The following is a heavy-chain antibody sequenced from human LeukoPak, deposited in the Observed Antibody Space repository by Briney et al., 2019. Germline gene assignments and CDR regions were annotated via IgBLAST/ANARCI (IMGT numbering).Heavy chain of an antibody. D-gene: IGHD5-24*01. Sequence: GASVKVSCKASGHTFTGYHMHWVRQAPGQGLEWMGWIDPNSGGTNYVQKFQGRVTMTRDTSISTAYMELSRLRSDDTAVYYCAGDTGRDGYSFDYWGQGTLVTVSS. CDR3: AGDTGRDGYSFDY. J-gene: IGHJ4*02. V-gene: IGHV1-2*02. CDR2: IDPNSGGT. CDR1: GHTFTGYH.